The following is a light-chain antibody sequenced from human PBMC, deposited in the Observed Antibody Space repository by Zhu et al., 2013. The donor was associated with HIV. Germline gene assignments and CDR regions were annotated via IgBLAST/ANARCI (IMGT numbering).Light chain of an antibody. Sequence: QSVLTQPPSASGTPGQRVTISCSGSSSNIGSNTVNWYQQLPGTAPRLLFYSDNQRPSGVPDRFSGSKSGTSASLAISGLRSEDEAVYYCAASDDSLTGVVFGGGTKLTVL. J-gene: IGLJ3*02. CDR3: AASDDSLTGVV. V-gene: IGLV1-44*01. CDR2: SDN. CDR1: SSNIGSNT.